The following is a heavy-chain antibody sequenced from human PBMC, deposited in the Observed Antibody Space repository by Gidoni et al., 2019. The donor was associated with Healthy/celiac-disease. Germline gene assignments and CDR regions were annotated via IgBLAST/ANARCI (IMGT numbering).Heavy chain of an antibody. J-gene: IGHJ5*02. CDR2: SYTSGNT. CDR3: ARGQDDYIWGSYRYTGWFDP. D-gene: IGHD3-16*02. Sequence: QVQLQESGPGLVTPSQTLSLTCTVSGDSISSGNYYWSWIRQPAGKGLEWIGRSYTSGNTNYNPSLKSLVTISVDTSKNQFSLKLSSVTAADTAVYYCARGQDDYIWGSYRYTGWFDPWGQGTLVTVSS. V-gene: IGHV4-61*02. CDR1: GDSISSGNYY.